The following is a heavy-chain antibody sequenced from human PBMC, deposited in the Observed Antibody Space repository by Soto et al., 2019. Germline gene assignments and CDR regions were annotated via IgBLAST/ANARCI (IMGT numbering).Heavy chain of an antibody. CDR2: IYHSGST. D-gene: IGHD6-19*01. J-gene: IGHJ6*02. CDR3: ARGRSSVARYYYGMDV. V-gene: IGHV4-4*02. Sequence: SETLSLTCAVSGGSISSSNWWSWVRQPPGKGLEWIGEIYHSGSTNYNPSLKSRVTISVDKSKNQFSLKLSSVTAADTAVYYCARGRSSVARYYYGMDVWGQGTTVTVSS. CDR1: GGSISSSNW.